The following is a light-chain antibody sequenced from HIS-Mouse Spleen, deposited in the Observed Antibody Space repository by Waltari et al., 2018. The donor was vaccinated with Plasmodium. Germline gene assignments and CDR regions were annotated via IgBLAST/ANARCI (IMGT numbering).Light chain of an antibody. CDR1: QGISSY. CDR2: AAS. J-gene: IGKJ2*01. CDR3: QQYYSYPYT. V-gene: IGKV1-8*01. Sequence: AIRMTQSPSSFPASTANRSPSTCRASQGISSYLAWYQQKPGKAPKLLIYAASTLQSGVPSRFSGSGSGTDFTLTISCLQSEDFATYYCQQYYSYPYTFGQGTKLEIK.